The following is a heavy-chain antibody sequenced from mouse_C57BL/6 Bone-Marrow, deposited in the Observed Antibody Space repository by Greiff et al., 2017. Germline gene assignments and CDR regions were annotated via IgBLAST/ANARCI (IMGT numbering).Heavy chain of an antibody. Sequence: QVQLQQPGAELVKPGASVKMSCKASGYTFTSYWITWVKQRPGQGLEWIGDIYPGSGSTNYNEKFKSKATLPVDTSSSIAYMQLSSLPSEDSAVYYCARDPRIWLRRDYYAMDYWGQGTSVTVSS. D-gene: IGHD2-2*01. CDR2: IYPGSGST. V-gene: IGHV1-55*01. CDR3: ARDPRIWLRRDYYAMDY. J-gene: IGHJ4*01. CDR1: GYTFTSYW.